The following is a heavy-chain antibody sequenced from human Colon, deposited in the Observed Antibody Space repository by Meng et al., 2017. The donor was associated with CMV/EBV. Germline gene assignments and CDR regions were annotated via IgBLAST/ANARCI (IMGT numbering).Heavy chain of an antibody. D-gene: IGHD3-10*01. V-gene: IGHV1-2*02. Sequence: ASVKVSCKTSGYTFTDHYIHWVRQAPGQGLEWMGWINPNSGGTNYAQKFQGRVTMTRDTSISTAYMELNSLRAEDTAIYYCAKCITSCQTRAFDMWGQGTMVTVSS. CDR1: GYTFTDHY. CDR2: INPNSGGT. CDR3: AKCITSCQTRAFDM. J-gene: IGHJ3*02.